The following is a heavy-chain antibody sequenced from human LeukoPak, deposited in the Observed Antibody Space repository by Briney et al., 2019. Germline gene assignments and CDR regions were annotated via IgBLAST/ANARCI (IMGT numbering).Heavy chain of an antibody. J-gene: IGHJ4*02. V-gene: IGHV3-33*08. CDR3: ARDMSDLWFGELLSAFDY. Sequence: GGSLRLSCAASGFTFSSYAMHWVRQAPGKGLEWVAVIWYDGSNKYYADSVKGRFTISRDNSKNTLYLQMNSLRAEDTAVYYCARDMSDLWFGELLSAFDYWGQGTLVTVSS. CDR2: IWYDGSNK. D-gene: IGHD3-10*01. CDR1: GFTFSSYA.